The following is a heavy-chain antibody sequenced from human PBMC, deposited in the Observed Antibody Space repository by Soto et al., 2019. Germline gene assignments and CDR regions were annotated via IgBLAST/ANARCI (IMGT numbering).Heavy chain of an antibody. Sequence: ASVKVSCKASGYTFTTYALHWVRQAPGQRLEWIGWINGGNGNTKFSQKFQGRVTITIDTSAATAYMELSSLRSEDTAVYFCAREFPPTFGGHPDDYWGQGTLVTISS. J-gene: IGHJ4*02. CDR3: AREFPPTFGGHPDDY. CDR2: INGGNGNT. V-gene: IGHV1-3*01. D-gene: IGHD3-10*01. CDR1: GYTFTTYA.